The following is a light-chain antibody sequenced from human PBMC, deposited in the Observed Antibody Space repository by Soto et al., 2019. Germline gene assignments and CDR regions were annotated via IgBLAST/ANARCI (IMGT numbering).Light chain of an antibody. V-gene: IGKV1-8*01. CDR2: AAS. Sequence: AVRMTQSPASLSSSTEDRVTITCRASQGISSYLAWYQQKPGKAPKLLIYAASTLQSGVPSRFSGSGSGTDFTLTISCLQSEDFATYYCQQYYSYPLPFGQGIRLEVK. CDR1: QGISSY. J-gene: IGKJ5*01. CDR3: QQYYSYPLP.